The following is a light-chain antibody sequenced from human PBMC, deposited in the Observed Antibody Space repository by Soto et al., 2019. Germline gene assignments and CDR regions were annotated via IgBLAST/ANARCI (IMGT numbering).Light chain of an antibody. V-gene: IGLV2-8*01. CDR2: EVS. J-gene: IGLJ1*01. Sequence: QSVLTQPPSASGSPGQSVTISCTGTSSDVGGYNYVSWYQQHPGKAPKLMIYEVSKRPSGVPDRFSGSKSGNTASLTVSGLQAEDEADYYCSPGVFGTGTKVTVL. CDR3: SPGV. CDR1: SSDVGGYNY.